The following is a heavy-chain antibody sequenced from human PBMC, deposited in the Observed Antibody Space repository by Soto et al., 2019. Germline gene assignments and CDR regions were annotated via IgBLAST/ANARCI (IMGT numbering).Heavy chain of an antibody. CDR2: ISYYGSNK. CDR3: AKDEDTRAAAGTCDY. Sequence: QVQLVESGGGVVQPGRSLRLSCAASGFTFSSYGMHWFRQAPGQGLGWVAVISYYGSNKYYADSVKGRFTISRDNSKNTLYLQMNSLRAEDTAVYYCAKDEDTRAAAGTCDYWGQGTLVTVSS. CDR1: GFTFSSYG. D-gene: IGHD6-13*01. V-gene: IGHV3-30*18. J-gene: IGHJ4*02.